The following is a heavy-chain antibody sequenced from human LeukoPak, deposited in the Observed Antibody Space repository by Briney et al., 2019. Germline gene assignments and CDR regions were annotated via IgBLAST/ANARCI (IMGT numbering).Heavy chain of an antibody. J-gene: IGHJ3*02. CDR3: ARSPGIYAFDI. Sequence: GESLKISCKGSGYSFTSYWIGWVRQMPGKGLEWMGIIYPGDSDSTYSPSFQGHITISADKSISTAYLQWSSLKASDTAMYYCARSPGIYAFDIWGQGTMVTVSS. V-gene: IGHV5-51*01. CDR2: IYPGDSDS. CDR1: GYSFTSYW.